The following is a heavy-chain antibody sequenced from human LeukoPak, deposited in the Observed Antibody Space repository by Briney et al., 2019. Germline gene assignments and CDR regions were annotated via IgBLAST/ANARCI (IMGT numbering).Heavy chain of an antibody. V-gene: IGHV1-2*02. CDR3: ARAPMIVVVFPPRLDY. CDR1: GYTFTGYY. CDR2: INPNSGGT. J-gene: IGHJ4*02. Sequence: SSVKDFCKTSGYTFTGYYMHWVRQAPGQGLEWMGWINPNSGGTNYAQKYQDRVPMTGDTSISTAYMELSRLTSDDTAVYYCARAPMIVVVFPPRLDYWGQGTLPTVSS. D-gene: IGHD3-22*01.